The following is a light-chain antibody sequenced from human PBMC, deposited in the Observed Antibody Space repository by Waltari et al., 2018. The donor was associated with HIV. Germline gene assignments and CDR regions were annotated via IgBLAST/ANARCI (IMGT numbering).Light chain of an antibody. Sequence: QSALTQPPSASGSPGQSVTLTCTGTSSDVGAYNYVSWYQQHPGKAPKLLISEVSKRPSGVPDRFSGSKSGNTASLTVSGLQAEDEADYCCLSYTGGNRVIFGGGTKLTVL. CDR2: EVS. CDR3: LSYTGGNRVI. V-gene: IGLV2-8*01. CDR1: SSDVGAYNY. J-gene: IGLJ2*01.